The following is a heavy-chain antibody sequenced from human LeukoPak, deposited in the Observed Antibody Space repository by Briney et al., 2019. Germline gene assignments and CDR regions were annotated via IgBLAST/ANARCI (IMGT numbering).Heavy chain of an antibody. D-gene: IGHD3-16*01. CDR1: GGSISSSNW. Sequence: PSETLSLTCAVSGGSISSSNWWSWVRQPPGKGLEWIGEIFHSGGTNYNPSLKSRVTISIDTSRNQFSLRLSSVTAADTAVYYCARVISWGTGPNDAFDIWGQGTMVTVSS. CDR3: ARVISWGTGPNDAFDI. CDR2: IFHSGGT. V-gene: IGHV4-4*02. J-gene: IGHJ3*02.